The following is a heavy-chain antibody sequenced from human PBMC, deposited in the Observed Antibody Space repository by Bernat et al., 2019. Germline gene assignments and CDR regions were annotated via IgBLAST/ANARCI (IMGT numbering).Heavy chain of an antibody. D-gene: IGHD3-16*01. CDR1: GFTFSSYS. CDR2: ISSSSSYI. Sequence: EVQLVESGGGLVKPGGSLRLSCAASGFTFSSYSMNWVRQAPGKGLEWVSSISSSSSYIDYAGSVNGRCTINSDKDKNSLYLQMNSLGGEDTAMYYCARKAHYGDGFDIWGQGTMVTVSS. CDR3: ARKAHYGDGFDI. V-gene: IGHV3-21*01. J-gene: IGHJ3*02.